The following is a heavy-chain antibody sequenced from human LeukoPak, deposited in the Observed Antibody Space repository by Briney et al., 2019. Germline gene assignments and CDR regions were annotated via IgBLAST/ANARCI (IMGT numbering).Heavy chain of an antibody. D-gene: IGHD6-13*01. V-gene: IGHV4-59*01. Sequence: SETLSLTCTVPGGSISSYYWSWIRQPPGKGLEWIGYIYYSGSTNYSPSLKSRVTISVDTSKNQFSLKLSSVTAADTAVYYCARDSSSRTYYYYYYMDVWGKGTTVTVSS. CDR3: ARDSSSRTYYYYYYMDV. CDR1: GGSISSYY. J-gene: IGHJ6*03. CDR2: IYYSGST.